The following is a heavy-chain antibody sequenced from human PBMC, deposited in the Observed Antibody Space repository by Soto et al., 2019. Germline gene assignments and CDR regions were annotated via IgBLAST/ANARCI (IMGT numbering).Heavy chain of an antibody. Sequence: GESLKISCQGSGYSFTNYWVGWVRQIPGRGLEWMGIIHPGDSDTRYSPFFQGQVTISADKSISTAYLQWSSLKASDTAMYYCAMHNRYSNTWFEGWFDPWGQGTLVTVSS. CDR3: AMHNRYSNTWFEGWFDP. D-gene: IGHD6-13*01. V-gene: IGHV5-51*01. CDR1: GYSFTNYW. CDR2: IHPGDSDT. J-gene: IGHJ5*02.